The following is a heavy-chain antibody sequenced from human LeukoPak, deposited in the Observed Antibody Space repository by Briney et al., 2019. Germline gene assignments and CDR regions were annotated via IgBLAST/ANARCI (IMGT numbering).Heavy chain of an antibody. CDR1: GGSITSYY. J-gene: IGHJ6*03. V-gene: IGHV4-4*07. Sequence: SETLSLTCTVSGGSITSYYWSWIRQPAGKGLEWIGRIYTTGGTYYNHFLKSRVTISVDTSKNRFSLKLSSVTAADTAVYYCARGGGSYTYYYYMDVWGKGTTVTVSS. CDR3: ARGGGSYTYYYYMDV. D-gene: IGHD1-26*01. CDR2: IYTTGGT.